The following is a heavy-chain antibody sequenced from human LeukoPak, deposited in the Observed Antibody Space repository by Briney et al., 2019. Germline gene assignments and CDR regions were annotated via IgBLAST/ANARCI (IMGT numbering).Heavy chain of an antibody. J-gene: IGHJ3*02. Sequence: PSETLSLTCTVSGGSISISSYYWSWIRQPPGKGLEWIGYIYYSGNSNYNPSLKSGITMSVDTSKNQFSLKLSSVTAADTAVYYCARHGGLVRGAYDAFDIWGQGTMVTVSS. V-gene: IGHV4-61*05. CDR2: IYYSGNS. CDR1: GGSISISSYY. CDR3: ARHGGLVRGAYDAFDI. D-gene: IGHD3-10*01.